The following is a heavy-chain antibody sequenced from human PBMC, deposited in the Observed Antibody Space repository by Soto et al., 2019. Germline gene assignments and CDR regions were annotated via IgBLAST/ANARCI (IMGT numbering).Heavy chain of an antibody. J-gene: IGHJ4*02. Sequence: QITLKESGPTLVKPTQTLTLTCTFSGFSLTTSGVGVGWIRQPPGKALEWLALIYWDDDKRYSPSLKSRLTITKDTSKNQVVLTMTNMDPVDTATYYCAHLPSNDGSGFDYLYFDFWGQGTLVTVSS. CDR2: IYWDDDK. CDR1: GFSLTTSGVG. CDR3: AHLPSNDGSGFDYLYFDF. D-gene: IGHD3-22*01. V-gene: IGHV2-5*02.